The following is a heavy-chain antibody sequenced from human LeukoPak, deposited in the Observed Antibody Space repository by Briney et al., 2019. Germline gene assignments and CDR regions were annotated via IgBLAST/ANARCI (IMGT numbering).Heavy chain of an antibody. CDR1: GYTFTSYD. V-gene: IGHV1-18*01. D-gene: IGHD6-13*01. CDR3: AIGSYSSRWPVYYYGMDV. Sequence: ASVKVSCKASGYTFTSYDISWVRQAPGQGLEWMGWISAYNGNTNYAQKLQGRVTMTTDTSTSTAYMELRSLRSDDTAVYYCAIGSYSSRWPVYYYGMDVWGQGTTVTVS. J-gene: IGHJ6*02. CDR2: ISAYNGNT.